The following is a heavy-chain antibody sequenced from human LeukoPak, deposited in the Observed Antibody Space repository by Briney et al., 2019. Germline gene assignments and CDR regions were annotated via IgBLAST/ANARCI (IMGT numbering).Heavy chain of an antibody. CDR2: IYYSGST. CDR1: GGSISSSIYY. V-gene: IGHV4-39*01. D-gene: IGHD6-25*01. CDR3: ARAASDAFDI. J-gene: IGHJ3*02. Sequence: PSETLSLTCTVSGGSISSSIYYWGWIRQPPGKGLEYIGSIYYSGSTYYNPSLKSRVTISVDTSKNQFSLKLSSVTAADTAVYYCARAASDAFDIWGQGTMVTVSS.